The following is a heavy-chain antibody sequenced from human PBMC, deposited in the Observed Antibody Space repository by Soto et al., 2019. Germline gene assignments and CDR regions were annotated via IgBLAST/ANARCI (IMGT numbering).Heavy chain of an antibody. CDR2: TYYRSKWYY. CDR3: ARGEQYSGRIFDY. J-gene: IGHJ4*01. V-gene: IGHV6-1*01. CDR1: GDSVSSNSAG. D-gene: IGHD1-26*01. Sequence: PSQTLSLTCAITGDSVSSNSAGWSWVRHSPSRGLEWLGRTYYRSKWYYEYAVSVRGRITINPDTSKNQYSLQLNSVTPEDTAVYFCARGEQYSGRIFDYWGQGTLVTVSS.